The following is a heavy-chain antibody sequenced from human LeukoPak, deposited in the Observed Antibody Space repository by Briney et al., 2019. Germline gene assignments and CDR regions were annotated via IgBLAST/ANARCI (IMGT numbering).Heavy chain of an antibody. CDR2: ISGSGDST. CDR3: ARDRGRYYDSRGFYWGYYFDS. J-gene: IGHJ4*02. CDR1: GFTFSTYA. D-gene: IGHD3-22*01. V-gene: IGHV3-23*01. Sequence: PGGSLRLSRAASGFTFSTYAVNRVRQAPGKGLEWVSTISGSGDSTYYADSVKGRFTISRDNSKDTLYLQMSSVRVDDTAVYYCARDRGRYYDSRGFYWGYYFDSWGQGILVTVST.